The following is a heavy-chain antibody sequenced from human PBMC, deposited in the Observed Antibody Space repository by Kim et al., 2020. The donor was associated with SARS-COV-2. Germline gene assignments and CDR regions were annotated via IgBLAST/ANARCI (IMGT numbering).Heavy chain of an antibody. V-gene: IGHV3-33*01. CDR2: IWNDGSNK. Sequence: GGSLRLSCAASGFTFSSYDMRWVRQAPGKGLEWVAFIWNDGSNKYYADSVKGRFTISRDNSKNTLYLQMNSLRAEDTAVYYCAREVDIYYYGWWSIPSYWGQGTRVTVSS. J-gene: IGHJ4*02. D-gene: IGHD3-10*01. CDR3: AREVDIYYYGWWSIPSY. CDR1: GFTFSSYD.